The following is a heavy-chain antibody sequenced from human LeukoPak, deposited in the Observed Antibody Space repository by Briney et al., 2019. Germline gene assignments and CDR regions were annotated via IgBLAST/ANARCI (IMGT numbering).Heavy chain of an antibody. CDR3: ARDKIVGATHFDY. CDR2: MKQDGSET. V-gene: IGHV3-7*01. J-gene: IGHJ4*02. CDR1: GFTFDDYG. D-gene: IGHD1-26*01. Sequence: GGSLRLSCAASGFTFDDYGMSWVRQAPGKGLEWVANMKQDGSETYYVDSVKGRFTISRDNAKNSLYLQMNSLRAEDTAVYYCARDKIVGATHFDYWGQGALVTVSS.